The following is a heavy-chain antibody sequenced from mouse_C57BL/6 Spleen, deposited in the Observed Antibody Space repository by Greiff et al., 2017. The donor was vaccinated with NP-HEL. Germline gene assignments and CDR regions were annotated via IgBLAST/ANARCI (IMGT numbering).Heavy chain of an antibody. CDR3: ARDTNLPYWYFDV. CDR1: GFNIKDYY. D-gene: IGHD4-1*02. Sequence: EVKLMESGAELVKPGASVKLSCTASGFNIKDYYMHWVKQRTEQGLEWIGRIDPEDGETKYAPKFQGKATITADTSSNTAYLQLSSLTSEDTAVYYCARDTNLPYWYFDVWGTGTTVTVSS. CDR2: IDPEDGET. J-gene: IGHJ1*03. V-gene: IGHV14-2*01.